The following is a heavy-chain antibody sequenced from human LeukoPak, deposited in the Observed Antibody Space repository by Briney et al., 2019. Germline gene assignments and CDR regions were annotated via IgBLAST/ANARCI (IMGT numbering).Heavy chain of an antibody. J-gene: IGHJ4*02. V-gene: IGHV4-4*07. CDR1: GVSITSYY. Sequence: SETLSLTCTVSGVSITSYYWSWIRQPAGKGLEWIGRIYTSGSTNYNPSLKSRVTISVDTSKNQFSLKLSSVTAADTAVYYCARTLRGYYGSGSYLFDYWGQGTLVTVSP. CDR2: IYTSGST. CDR3: ARTLRGYYGSGSYLFDY. D-gene: IGHD3-10*01.